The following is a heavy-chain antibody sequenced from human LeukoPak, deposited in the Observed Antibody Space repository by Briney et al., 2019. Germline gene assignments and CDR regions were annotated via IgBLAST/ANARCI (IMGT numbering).Heavy chain of an antibody. CDR3: ARDLTPGAPDYFDY. J-gene: IGHJ4*02. V-gene: IGHV3-30*04. CDR1: GFTFGSYA. Sequence: PGWSLTLSCAASGFTFGSYAMHWVRQPPGKGLEWVAVIAHDGTNRFYADSVKGRFTISRDNSMYTLYLRMDSLRPEDTAVYFCARDLTPGAPDYFDYWGQGTLVTVPS. CDR2: IAHDGTNR. D-gene: IGHD2-2*01.